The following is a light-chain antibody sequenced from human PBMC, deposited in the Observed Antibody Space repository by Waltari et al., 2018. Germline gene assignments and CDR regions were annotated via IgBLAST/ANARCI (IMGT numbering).Light chain of an antibody. CDR1: SSERDAYKI. J-gene: IGLJ2*01. V-gene: IGLV2-14*03. CDR3: TTYPDTNTPVV. Sequence: QSALTQTAPVSGSPGQSVTISCPVVSSERDAYKIDSWFRQHPGKAPKPILFDVSNRPSDISNRFSGYKSGNTAYLTISRLQADDEADYYCTTYPDTNTPVVFGGGTKVTV. CDR2: DVS.